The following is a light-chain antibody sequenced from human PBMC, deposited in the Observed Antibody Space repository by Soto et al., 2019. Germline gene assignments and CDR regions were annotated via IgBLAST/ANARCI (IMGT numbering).Light chain of an antibody. J-gene: IGKJ4*01. CDR1: QSVSSY. CDR3: QQRSNWPLT. Sequence: EIVLTQYPATLSLSPGERATLSCRASQSVSSYLAWYQQKPGQAPRLLIYDASNRATGIPARFSGSGSGTDFTLTISSLEPADFAVYYCQQRSNWPLTFGGGTNVEIK. CDR2: DAS. V-gene: IGKV3-11*01.